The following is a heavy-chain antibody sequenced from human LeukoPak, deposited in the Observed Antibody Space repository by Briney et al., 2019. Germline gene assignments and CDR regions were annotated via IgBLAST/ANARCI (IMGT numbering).Heavy chain of an antibody. CDR1: GYTPTELS. CDR2: FDPEDGET. Sequence: ASVKVSCKVSGYTPTELSMHWVRQAPGKGLEWMGGFDPEDGETIYAQKFQGRVTMTEDTSTDTAYVELSSLRSEDTAVYYCATESRSGWPNYYFDYWGQGTLVTVSS. V-gene: IGHV1-24*01. CDR3: ATESRSGWPNYYFDY. J-gene: IGHJ4*02. D-gene: IGHD6-19*01.